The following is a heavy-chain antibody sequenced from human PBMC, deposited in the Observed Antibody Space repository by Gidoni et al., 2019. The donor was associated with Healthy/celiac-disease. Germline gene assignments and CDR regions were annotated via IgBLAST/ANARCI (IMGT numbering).Heavy chain of an antibody. J-gene: IGHJ4*02. D-gene: IGHD6-19*01. CDR2: INHSGST. Sequence: QVQLQQWGAGLLKPSETLSLTCAVYGGSFSGYYWSWIRQPPGKGLEWIGEINHSGSTNYNPSLKSRVTISVDTSKNQFSLKLSSVTAADTAVYYCARAGVGSSGWYYFDYWGQGTLVTVSS. CDR3: ARAGVGSSGWYYFDY. CDR1: GGSFSGYY. V-gene: IGHV4-34*01.